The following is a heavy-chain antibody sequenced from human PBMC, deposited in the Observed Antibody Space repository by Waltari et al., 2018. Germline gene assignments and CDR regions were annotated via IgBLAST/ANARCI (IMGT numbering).Heavy chain of an antibody. CDR2: LYYSGST. CDR3: ARGLGERYYLDHIDS. Sequence: QVQLQESGPGLVKPSETLSVTCTVSGGSVSSGPYYCSWIRQPPGRGLEWIGYLYYSGSTNYNPSLKSRGTISIDTSQNQFSLNLNSVTAADTAVYYCARGLGERYYLDHIDSWGQGTLVTVSS. CDR1: GGSVSSGPYY. J-gene: IGHJ4*02. D-gene: IGHD1-26*01. V-gene: IGHV4-61*01.